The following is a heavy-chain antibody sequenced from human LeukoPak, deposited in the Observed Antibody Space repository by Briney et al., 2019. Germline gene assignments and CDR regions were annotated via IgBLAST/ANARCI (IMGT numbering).Heavy chain of an antibody. CDR3: AKDGGEYYDILTGYYPRLYYMDV. V-gene: IGHV3-23*01. Sequence: GGSLRLSCAASGFTFSTFGMSWVRQAPGKGLEWVSAISGSGGSTYYADSVKGRFTISRDNSKNTLYLQMNSLRAEDTAVYYCAKDGGEYYDILTGYYPRLYYMDVWGKGTTVTISS. J-gene: IGHJ6*03. CDR1: GFTFSTFG. D-gene: IGHD3-9*01. CDR2: ISGSGGST.